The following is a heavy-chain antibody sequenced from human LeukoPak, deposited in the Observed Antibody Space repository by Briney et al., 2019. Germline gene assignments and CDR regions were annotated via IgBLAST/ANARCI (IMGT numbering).Heavy chain of an antibody. Sequence: ASVKVSCKASGYTFTSYDINWVRQATGQGLEWMGWMNPNSGNTGYAQKFQGRVTMTRNTSISTAYMELSSLRSDDTAVYYCVPGRPGGYNSYFDYWGQGTLVTVSS. V-gene: IGHV1-8*01. CDR1: GYTFTSYD. CDR3: VPGRPGGYNSYFDY. D-gene: IGHD5-24*01. J-gene: IGHJ4*02. CDR2: MNPNSGNT.